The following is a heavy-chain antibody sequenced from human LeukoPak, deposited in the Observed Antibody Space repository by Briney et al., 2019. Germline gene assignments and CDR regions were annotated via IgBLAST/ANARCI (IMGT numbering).Heavy chain of an antibody. J-gene: IGHJ4*02. CDR2: ISFDGSNQ. CDR1: GFTFSIYP. Sequence: PGGSLRLSCAASGFTFSIYPVHWVRQAPGKGLEWVAGISFDGSNQYYADSVKGRFSISRDSSKNMLYLYMTSLRGDDTAVYYCAREKYEGSTHFDFWGQGTLVIVSS. V-gene: IGHV3-30*04. CDR3: AREKYEGSTHFDF. D-gene: IGHD2-8*01.